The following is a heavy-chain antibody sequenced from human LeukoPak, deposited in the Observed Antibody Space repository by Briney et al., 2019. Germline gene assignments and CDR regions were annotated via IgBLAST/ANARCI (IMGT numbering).Heavy chain of an antibody. D-gene: IGHD3-22*01. CDR3: AKQTYYYDSSGETFDY. J-gene: IGHJ4*02. CDR2: ISGSGGST. CDR1: GFTFSSYA. V-gene: IGHV3-23*01. Sequence: QPGGSLRHSCAASGFTFSSYAMSWVRQAPGKGLEWVSAISGSGGSTYYADSVKGRFTISRDNSKNTLYLQMNSLRAEDTAVYYCAKQTYYYDSSGETFDYWGQGTLVTVSS.